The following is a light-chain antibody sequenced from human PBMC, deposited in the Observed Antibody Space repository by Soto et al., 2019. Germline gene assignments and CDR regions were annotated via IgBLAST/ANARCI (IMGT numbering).Light chain of an antibody. CDR2: WAS. V-gene: IGKV4-1*01. Sequence: DIVLTQSPDSLPVSLGERATINCKSSQSLLSSRDNKNYFAWYQEKPGQPPKLLISWASTRESAVPDRISGSGSGTDFTLTISSLQAEDVAVYYCHQYYGAPLTFGGGTKVEIK. CDR1: QSLLSSRDNKNY. CDR3: HQYYGAPLT. J-gene: IGKJ4*01.